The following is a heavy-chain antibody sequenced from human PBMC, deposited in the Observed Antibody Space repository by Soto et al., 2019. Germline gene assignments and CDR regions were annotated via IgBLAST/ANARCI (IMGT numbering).Heavy chain of an antibody. CDR3: ARGKRYTNDY. J-gene: IGHJ4*02. Sequence: QVQLVQSGAEVKKPGASVKVSCKASGYTFSNYDINWVRQATGQGLEWMGWMSPNSGRTGYAQKFQGRVTMTRNTSSSTAYMELSSLRSEDTAVYYCARGKRYTNDYWGQGTLVTASS. CDR1: GYTFSNYD. V-gene: IGHV1-8*01. D-gene: IGHD2-2*02. CDR2: MSPNSGRT.